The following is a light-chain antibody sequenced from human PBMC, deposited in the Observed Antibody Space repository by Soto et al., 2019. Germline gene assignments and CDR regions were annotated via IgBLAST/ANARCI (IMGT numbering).Light chain of an antibody. CDR2: GNT. CDR3: QSYDSSLRAWV. Sequence: QSVLTQPPSVSGALGQRVTISCTGSSSNIGAGYDVHWYHHLPGTAPKRLIYGNTNRPSGLSDRFSASKSGSSATLAITGLQAEDEDDYYSQSYDSSLRAWVFGRGTKVTVL. J-gene: IGLJ3*02. CDR1: SSNIGAGYD. V-gene: IGLV1-40*01.